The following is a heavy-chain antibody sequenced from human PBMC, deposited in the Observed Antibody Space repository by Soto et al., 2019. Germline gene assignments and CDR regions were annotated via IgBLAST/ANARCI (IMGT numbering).Heavy chain of an antibody. CDR3: AKFYYYDRTRIDY. J-gene: IGHJ4*02. CDR2: IYYSGST. V-gene: IGHV4-30-4*01. CDR1: GGSIISGDDY. D-gene: IGHD3-22*01. Sequence: SETLSLTCSVSGGSIISGDDYWSWIRQTPGKGLEFIGYIYYSGSTYYNPSLQSRTTISVDTSKRRFSLNLSSVTAADTAVYYCAKFYYYDRTRIDYWGEGALVTVSS.